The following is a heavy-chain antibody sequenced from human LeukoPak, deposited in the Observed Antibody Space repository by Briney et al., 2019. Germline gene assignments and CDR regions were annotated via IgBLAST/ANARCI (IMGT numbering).Heavy chain of an antibody. Sequence: PSETLSLTRTVSGGSISGYYWNWVRQPADRGLEWIGRLYSSGDTYYNPSLKSRLTMSVDTSKNQFSLKLRSVTAADTAVYYCARGSSGSTKRYYFDSWGQGALVTVSS. CDR3: ARGSSGSTKRYYFDS. CDR2: LYSSGDT. V-gene: IGHV4-4*07. D-gene: IGHD6-19*01. J-gene: IGHJ4*02. CDR1: GGSISGYY.